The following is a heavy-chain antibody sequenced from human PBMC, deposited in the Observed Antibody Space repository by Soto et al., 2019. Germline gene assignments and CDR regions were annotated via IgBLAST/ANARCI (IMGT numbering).Heavy chain of an antibody. CDR1: GYTFTSYG. CDR2: ISAYNGNT. J-gene: IGHJ6*02. D-gene: IGHD3-3*01. Sequence: ASFKVSCKASGYTFTSYGISWVRQAPGQGLEWMGWISAYNGNTNYAQKLQGRVTMTTDTSTSTAYMELRSLRSDDTAVYYCARDGTIFGVVIYYYYGMDVWGQGTTVTVSS. CDR3: ARDGTIFGVVIYYYYGMDV. V-gene: IGHV1-18*04.